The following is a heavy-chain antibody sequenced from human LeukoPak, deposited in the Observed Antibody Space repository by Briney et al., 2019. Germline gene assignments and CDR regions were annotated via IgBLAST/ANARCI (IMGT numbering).Heavy chain of an antibody. D-gene: IGHD3-10*01. CDR1: GFTFSSYW. CDR2: IKQDGSEK. CDR3: ARRVPAMVRGSYYYYMDV. Sequence: PGGSLRLSCAASGFTFSSYWMSWVRQAPGRGLEWVANIKQDGSEKYYVDSVKGRFTISRDNAKNSLYLQMNSLRAEDTAVHYRARRVPAMVRGSYYYYMDVWGKGTTVTVSS. J-gene: IGHJ6*03. V-gene: IGHV3-7*01.